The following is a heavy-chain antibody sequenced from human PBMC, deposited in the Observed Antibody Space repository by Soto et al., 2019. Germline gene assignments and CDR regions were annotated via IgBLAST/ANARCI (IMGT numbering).Heavy chain of an antibody. CDR2: ITGNSARI. Sequence: GRSLRLSCAASGFTLRTYTMSWVRQAPGKGLEWVSGITGNSARIYYADSVKGRFSISRDNSKNTLYLQMDTLSAEDTAVYYCAKNGDFDYDAFDVWGQGTVVTVS. V-gene: IGHV3-23*01. D-gene: IGHD3-16*01. CDR1: GFTLRTYT. CDR3: AKNGDFDYDAFDV. J-gene: IGHJ3*01.